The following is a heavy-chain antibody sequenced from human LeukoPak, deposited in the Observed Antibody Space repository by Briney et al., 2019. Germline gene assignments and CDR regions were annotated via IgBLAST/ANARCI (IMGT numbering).Heavy chain of an antibody. D-gene: IGHD1-26*01. CDR2: INPNSGGT. CDR3: ARDPLGAPNYYYYGMDV. J-gene: IGHJ6*02. CDR1: GYTFTGYY. V-gene: IGHV1-2*02. Sequence: ASVTVSFKASGYTFTGYYMHWVRQAPGQGLEGMGWINPNSGGTNYAQKFQGRVTMTRDTSISTAYMELSRLRSDDTAVYYCARDPLGAPNYYYYGMDVWGQGTTVTVSS.